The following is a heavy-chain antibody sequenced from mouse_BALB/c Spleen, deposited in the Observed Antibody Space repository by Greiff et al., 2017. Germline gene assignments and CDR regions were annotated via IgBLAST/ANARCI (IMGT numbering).Heavy chain of an antibody. Sequence: VQLQQSGPELVKTGASVKISCKASGYSFTGYYMHWVKQSHGKSLEWIGTIDPSDSYTSYNQKFKGKATLTVDTSSSTAYMQLSSLTSEDSAVYYCTRSYYDYEAWFAYWGQGTLVTVSA. D-gene: IGHD2-4*01. CDR2: IDPSDSYT. V-gene: IGHV1S127*01. CDR3: TRSYYDYEAWFAY. J-gene: IGHJ3*01. CDR1: GYSFTGYY.